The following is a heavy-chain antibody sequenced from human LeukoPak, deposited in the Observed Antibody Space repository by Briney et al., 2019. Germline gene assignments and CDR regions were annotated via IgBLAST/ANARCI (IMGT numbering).Heavy chain of an antibody. J-gene: IGHJ3*02. CDR1: GGSISTYA. CDR3: ARDCYDNRGDASDI. Sequence: PSETLSLTCTVSGGSISTYAWSWIRQPPGKGLEWIGYIYSSGSTNYNPSLKSRVTISVDTSKSEFSLKLSSVTAADTAVYYCARDCYDNRGDASDIWGQGAMVTFSS. V-gene: IGHV4-59*01. CDR2: IYSSGST. D-gene: IGHD3-22*01.